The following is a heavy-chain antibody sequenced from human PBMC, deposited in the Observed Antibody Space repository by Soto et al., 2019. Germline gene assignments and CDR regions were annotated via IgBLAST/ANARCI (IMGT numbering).Heavy chain of an antibody. J-gene: IGHJ4*02. D-gene: IGHD6-19*01. CDR2: INSDGSST. Sequence: SGGSLRLSCAASGFTFSSNWMHWVRQAPGKGPVWVSRINSDGSSTNYADSVKGRFTISRDNAKNTLYLQMNSLRAEDTAVYYCATGSGWYSPDYWGQGSLVTVSS. CDR3: ATGSGWYSPDY. V-gene: IGHV3-74*01. CDR1: GFTFSSNW.